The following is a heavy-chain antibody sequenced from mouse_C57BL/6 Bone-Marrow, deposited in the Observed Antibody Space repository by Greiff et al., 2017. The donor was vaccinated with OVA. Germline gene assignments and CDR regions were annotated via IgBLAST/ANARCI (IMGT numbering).Heavy chain of an antibody. V-gene: IGHV3-6*01. D-gene: IGHD1-1*01. CDR2: ISYDGSN. CDR3: ARVGYGSSYDYAMDY. Sequence: EVQLQESGPGLVKPSQSLSLTCSVTGYSITSGYYWNWIRQFPGNKLEWMGYISYDGSNNYNPSLKNRISFTRDTSKNQFFLKLNSVTTEDTATYYCARVGYGSSYDYAMDYWGQGTSVTVSS. J-gene: IGHJ4*01. CDR1: GYSITSGYY.